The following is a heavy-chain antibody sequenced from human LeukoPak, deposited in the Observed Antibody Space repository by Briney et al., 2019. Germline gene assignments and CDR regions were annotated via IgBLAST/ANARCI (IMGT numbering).Heavy chain of an antibody. D-gene: IGHD3-10*01. CDR3: ARQRFNYYYYYGMDV. J-gene: IGHJ6*02. Sequence: SETLSLTCTVSGGSISSYYWSWIRQPPGKGLEWIGYIYYSGSTNYNPSLKSRVTISVDTSKNQFSLKLSSVTAADTAVYYCARQRFNYYYYYGMDVWGQGTTVTVSS. CDR1: GGSISSYY. V-gene: IGHV4-59*08. CDR2: IYYSGST.